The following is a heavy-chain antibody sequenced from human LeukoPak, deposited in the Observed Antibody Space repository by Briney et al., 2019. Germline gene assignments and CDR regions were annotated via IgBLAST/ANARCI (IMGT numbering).Heavy chain of an antibody. J-gene: IGHJ6*02. V-gene: IGHV6-1*01. D-gene: IGHD5-24*01. CDR1: GDSLSSNSAA. CDR2: IYYRVKRYT. Sequence: SQTLSLTCALSGDSLSSNSAAWNSIRHPPSSGLEWLGRIYYRVKRYTEYALSVKTRITINLATSNNKFSLPLKSATPQDTAVYYCARDQIEMTTSMDYYYGMDVWGQGTTVPVSS. CDR3: ARDQIEMTTSMDYYYGMDV.